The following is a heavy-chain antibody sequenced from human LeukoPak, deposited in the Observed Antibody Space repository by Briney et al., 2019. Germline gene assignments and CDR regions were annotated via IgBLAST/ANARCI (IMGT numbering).Heavy chain of an antibody. CDR3: ARANTVVTHFDY. Sequence: ASVKVSCKASGGTFSSYAISWVRQAPGQGLEWMGGIIPILGTANYAQKFQGRVTITADESMSTAYMELSSLRSEDTAVYYCARANTVVTHFDYWGQGTLVTVSS. CDR2: IIPILGTA. CDR1: GGTFSSYA. J-gene: IGHJ4*02. D-gene: IGHD4-23*01. V-gene: IGHV1-69*13.